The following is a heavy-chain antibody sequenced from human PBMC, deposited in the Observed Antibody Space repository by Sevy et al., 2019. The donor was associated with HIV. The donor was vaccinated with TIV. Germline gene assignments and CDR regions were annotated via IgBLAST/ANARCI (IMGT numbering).Heavy chain of an antibody. D-gene: IGHD5-12*01. V-gene: IGHV3-9*01. CDR2: ISWNSGSI. Sequence: SLRLSCAASGFTFDDYAMHWVRQAPGKDLEWVSGISWNSGSIGYADSVKGRFTISRDNAKNSLFLQMNSLRAEDTALYYCAKDVRLRDGYNYGYFDTWGQGILVTVSS. CDR1: GFTFDDYA. J-gene: IGHJ4*02. CDR3: AKDVRLRDGYNYGYFDT.